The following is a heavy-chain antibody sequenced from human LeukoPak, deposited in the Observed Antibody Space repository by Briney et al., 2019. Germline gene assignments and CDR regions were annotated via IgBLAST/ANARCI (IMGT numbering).Heavy chain of an antibody. Sequence: ASVKVSCKASGGTFSSYAISWVRQAPGQGLEWMGGTIPIFGTANYAQKFQGRVTITTDESTSAAYMELSSLRSEDTAVYYCARSGRGGYNWFDPWGQGTLVPVSS. CDR1: GGTFSSYA. CDR3: ARSGRGGYNWFDP. J-gene: IGHJ5*02. V-gene: IGHV1-69*05. D-gene: IGHD1-26*01. CDR2: TIPIFGTA.